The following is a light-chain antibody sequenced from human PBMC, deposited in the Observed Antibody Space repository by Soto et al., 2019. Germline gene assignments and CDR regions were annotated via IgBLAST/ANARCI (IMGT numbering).Light chain of an antibody. V-gene: IGLV2-18*02. J-gene: IGLJ1*01. CDR3: NSFTTSSTYV. CDR2: EIN. CDR1: SSDIGSYNR. Sequence: SALTQPASVSGSPGQSITISCTGTSSDIGSYNRVSWYQQPPGTAPKLIIYEINNPPSGVPDRFSGSKSGNTASLTISGLQAEDEADYYCNSFTTSSTYVFGTGPKLTVL.